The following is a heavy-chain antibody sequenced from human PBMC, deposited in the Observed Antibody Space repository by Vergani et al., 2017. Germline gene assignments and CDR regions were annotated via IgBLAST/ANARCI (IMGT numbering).Heavy chain of an antibody. CDR2: IYTSGST. CDR1: GGSISSGSYY. J-gene: IGHJ4*02. V-gene: IGHV4-61*02. CDR3: GAKPRGVVPAAIAN. D-gene: IGHD2-2*01. Sequence: QVQLQESGPGLVKPSQTLSLTCTVSGGSISSGSYYWSWIRQPAGKGLEWIGRIYTSGSTNYNPSLKSRVTISVDTSKNQFSLKLSSVTAADTAVYYCGAKPRGVVPAAIANWGQGTLVTVSS.